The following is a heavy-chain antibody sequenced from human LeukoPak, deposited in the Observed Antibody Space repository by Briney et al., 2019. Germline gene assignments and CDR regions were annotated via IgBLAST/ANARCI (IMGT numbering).Heavy chain of an antibody. CDR2: INPSGGST. Sequence: ASVKVSCKASGYTFTSHYMHWVRQAPGQGLEWMGIINPSGGSTSYAQKFQGRVTMTRDMSTSTVYMELSSLRSEDTAVYYCARVSYDILTGDYYMDVWGKGTTVTVSS. V-gene: IGHV1-46*01. CDR1: GYTFTSHY. CDR3: ARVSYDILTGDYYMDV. J-gene: IGHJ6*03. D-gene: IGHD3-9*01.